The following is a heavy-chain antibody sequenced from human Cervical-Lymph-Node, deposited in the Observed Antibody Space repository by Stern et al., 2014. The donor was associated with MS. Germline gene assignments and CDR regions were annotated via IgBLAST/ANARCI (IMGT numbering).Heavy chain of an antibody. Sequence: QVQLGQSGAEVKKPGASVKVSCKASGYTLTSYGISWVRQAPGQGLEWVAWISAYSGDTTYALKFQDRVTMTTDTSTSTANLELRSLRADDTAVYYCARAVHSREYLSEYDAFDIWGQGTMVTVSS. CDR2: ISAYSGDT. D-gene: IGHD2/OR15-2a*01. CDR1: GYTLTSYG. J-gene: IGHJ3*02. CDR3: ARAVHSREYLSEYDAFDI. V-gene: IGHV1-18*01.